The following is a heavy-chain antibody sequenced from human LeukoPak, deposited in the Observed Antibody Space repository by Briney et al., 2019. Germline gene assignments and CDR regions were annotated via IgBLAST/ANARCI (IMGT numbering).Heavy chain of an antibody. J-gene: IGHJ3*02. D-gene: IGHD3-10*01. V-gene: IGHV1-46*03. CDR2: INPSVGST. Sequence: ASVKVSCKASGYTFTSYYMHWVRQAPGQGLEWMGIINPSVGSTSYAQMFQGRVTMTRDTSTSIVYVELSSLSSEDTAVYYCARDWPTMGDAFDIWGQGTMVTVSS. CDR1: GYTFTSYY. CDR3: ARDWPTMGDAFDI.